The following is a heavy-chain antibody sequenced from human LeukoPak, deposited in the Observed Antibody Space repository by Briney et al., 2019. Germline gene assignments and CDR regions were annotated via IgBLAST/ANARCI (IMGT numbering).Heavy chain of an antibody. V-gene: IGHV3-74*01. Sequence: GGSLRLSCAASGFTFSTYWMHWVRQAPGKGLVWVSRINSDGSSTSYADSVKGRFTISRDNAKNTLYLQMNTLRVEDTAVYYCARDADIVVVVAAPGDYFDYWGQGTLVTVSS. CDR2: INSDGSST. CDR1: GFTFSTYW. CDR3: ARDADIVVVVAAPGDYFDY. J-gene: IGHJ4*02. D-gene: IGHD2-15*01.